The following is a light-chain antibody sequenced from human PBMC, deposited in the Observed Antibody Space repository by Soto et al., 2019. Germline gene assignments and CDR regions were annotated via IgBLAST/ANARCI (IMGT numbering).Light chain of an antibody. CDR3: SSKTSSRTPFV. V-gene: IGLV2-14*01. CDR2: EVN. J-gene: IGLJ1*01. Sequence: QSALTQPASVSGSPGQSITISCAGTRDDIGAYNYVSWYQQHPGNAPRLMIYEVNNRPSGVPNRFSGSKSGNTASLTISGLQAEDEADYYCSSKTSSRTPFVFGTGTKVTVL. CDR1: RDDIGAYNY.